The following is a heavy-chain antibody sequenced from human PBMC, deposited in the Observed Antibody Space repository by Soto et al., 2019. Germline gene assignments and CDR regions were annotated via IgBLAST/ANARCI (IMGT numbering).Heavy chain of an antibody. CDR3: AKDGSGYYTDLPLSFDY. V-gene: IGHV3-23*01. D-gene: IGHD3-3*01. Sequence: GGSLRLSCAASGFTFSSYAMSWVRQAPGKGLEWVSAISDSGGSTYYADSVKGRFTISRDNSKNTLYLQMNSLRAEDTAVYYCAKDGSGYYTDLPLSFDYWGQGTLVTVSS. CDR1: GFTFSSYA. J-gene: IGHJ4*02. CDR2: ISDSGGST.